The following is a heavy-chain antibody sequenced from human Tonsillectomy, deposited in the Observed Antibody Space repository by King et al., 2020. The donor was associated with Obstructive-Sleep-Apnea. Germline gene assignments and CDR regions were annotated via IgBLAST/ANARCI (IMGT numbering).Heavy chain of an antibody. J-gene: IGHJ3*02. CDR3: AHVLTRYSDAFDI. V-gene: IGHV2-5*01. D-gene: IGHD2-21*01. CDR1: GFSLNTSGVG. Sequence: ITLKESGPTLVKPTQTLTLTCTFSGFSLNTSGVGVGWIRQSPEKALEWLALVYWNDDRRYIPSLKRRLTITKDTSKNQVVLTMTNMDPLDTATYFCAHVLTRYSDAFDIWGRGTMVTVSS. CDR2: VYWNDDR.